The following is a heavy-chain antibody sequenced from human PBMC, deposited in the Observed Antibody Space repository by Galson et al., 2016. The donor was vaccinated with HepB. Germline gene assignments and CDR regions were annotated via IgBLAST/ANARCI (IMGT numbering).Heavy chain of an antibody. CDR2: MNPRGGRT. Sequence: SVKVSCKASGYIFTERYIYWMRQAPGQGLEWMAIMNPRGGRTTYAQKFQGRVTMTRDTSTSTVYMELTNLRSEDTAVYYCARDVYMVDYGGNPGPFDPWGQGTLVTVSS. V-gene: IGHV1-46*01. CDR1: GYIFTERY. CDR3: ARDVYMVDYGGNPGPFDP. D-gene: IGHD4-23*01. J-gene: IGHJ5*02.